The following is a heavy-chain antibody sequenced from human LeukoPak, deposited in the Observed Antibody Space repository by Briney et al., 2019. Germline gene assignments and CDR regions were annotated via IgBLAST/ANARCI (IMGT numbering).Heavy chain of an antibody. D-gene: IGHD3-16*01. CDR1: GFSFSDYF. CDR3: ARSDNWAYDH. Sequence: SGGSLRLSCAASGFSFSDYFMSWIRQAPGKGLEWVAAIKSDGSEIYYVDSVKGRFTISRDNAKNSQYLQMNSLRAEDTAVYYCARSDNWAYDHWGQGSPVTVSS. J-gene: IGHJ4*02. CDR2: IKSDGSEI. V-gene: IGHV3-7*03.